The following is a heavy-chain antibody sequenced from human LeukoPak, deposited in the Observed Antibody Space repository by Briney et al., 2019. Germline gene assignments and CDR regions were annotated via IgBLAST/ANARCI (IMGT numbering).Heavy chain of an antibody. V-gene: IGHV1-69*06. Sequence: ASVKVSCKASGGTFSSYAISRVRQAPGQGLEWMGGIIPIFGTANYAQKFQGRVTITADKSTSTAYMELSSLRSEDTAVYYCARDHDYGEDYCYGMDVWGKGTTVTVSS. CDR3: ARDHDYGEDYCYGMDV. CDR2: IIPIFGTA. J-gene: IGHJ6*04. D-gene: IGHD4-17*01. CDR1: GGTFSSYA.